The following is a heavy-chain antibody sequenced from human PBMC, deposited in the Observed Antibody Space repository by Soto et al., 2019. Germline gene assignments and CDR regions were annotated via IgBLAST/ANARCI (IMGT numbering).Heavy chain of an antibody. CDR2: IYLGGSA. D-gene: IGHD3-22*01. V-gene: IGHV4-59*02. Sequence: QVQLQESGPGLVKPSETLSLTCTVSGDSVTSDYWSWIRQPPGKRLEYIGFIYLGGSANYNPSLDSRVTISPHKSKNQLSLRLTSVTAADTAVYYCTRGKWFPRGYGMDVWGRGTTVTVS. J-gene: IGHJ6*02. CDR3: TRGKWFPRGYGMDV. CDR1: GDSVTSDY.